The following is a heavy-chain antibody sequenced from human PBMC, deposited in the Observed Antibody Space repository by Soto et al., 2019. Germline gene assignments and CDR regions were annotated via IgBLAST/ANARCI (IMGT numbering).Heavy chain of an antibody. CDR2: LYYSGST. CDR3: ARGIEGWYQCRYYYGMEV. Sequence: QVQLQESGPGLVKPSETLSLTCTVSGGSVSSGSYYWSWIRQPPGKGLEWIGYLYYSGSTNYNPSLKRRVTISVDTSKNQFSLKLSSVTAADTAVYYCARGIEGWYQCRYYYGMEVWGQWTTVTVSS. V-gene: IGHV4-61*01. D-gene: IGHD6-19*01. J-gene: IGHJ6*02. CDR1: GGSVSSGSYY.